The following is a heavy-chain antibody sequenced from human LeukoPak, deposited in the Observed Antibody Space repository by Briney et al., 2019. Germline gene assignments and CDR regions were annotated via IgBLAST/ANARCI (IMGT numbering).Heavy chain of an antibody. CDR3: AGAYCGGDCYSGRAFDI. J-gene: IGHJ3*02. Sequence: GGSLRLSCAASGFTFSSYGMHWVRQAPGKGLEWVAFIRHDGSNKYYADSVKGRFTISRDNSKNTLYLQMNSLRAEDTAVYYCAGAYCGGDCYSGRAFDIWGQGTMVTVSS. V-gene: IGHV3-30*02. CDR2: IRHDGSNK. D-gene: IGHD2-21*02. CDR1: GFTFSSYG.